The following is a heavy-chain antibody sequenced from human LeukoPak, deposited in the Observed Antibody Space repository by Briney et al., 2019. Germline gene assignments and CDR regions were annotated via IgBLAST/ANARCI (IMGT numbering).Heavy chain of an antibody. Sequence: PGGSLRLSCAASGFTFSNYWMHWVRQAPGKGLVWVSRINSDGISTSYADSVKGRFTISRDNAKNTLYLQMNSLRAEDTAVYYCARVEAGWWVTFDYWGQGTLVTVSS. D-gene: IGHD2-15*01. CDR3: ARVEAGWWVTFDY. CDR2: INSDGIST. J-gene: IGHJ4*02. V-gene: IGHV3-74*01. CDR1: GFTFSNYW.